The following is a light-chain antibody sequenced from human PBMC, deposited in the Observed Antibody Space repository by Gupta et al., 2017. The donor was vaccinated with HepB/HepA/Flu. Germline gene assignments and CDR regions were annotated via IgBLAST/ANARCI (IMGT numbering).Light chain of an antibody. V-gene: IGKV3-11*01. CDR3: QQRSNLYT. Sequence: EIVFTQSPATLSLSPGERATLSCRASQSVSIYLAWYQQKPGQAPRLLIYDASNRATGIPARFSGSGSGTDFTLTISSLEPEDFALYYCQQRSNLYTFGQGTKLEIK. J-gene: IGKJ2*01. CDR2: DAS. CDR1: QSVSIY.